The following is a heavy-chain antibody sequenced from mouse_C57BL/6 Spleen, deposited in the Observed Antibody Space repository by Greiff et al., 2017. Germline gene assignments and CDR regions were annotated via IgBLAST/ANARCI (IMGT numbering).Heavy chain of an antibody. CDR1: GYAFSSSW. Sequence: QVHVKQSGPELVKPGASVKISCKASGYAFSSSWMNWVKQRPGKGLEWIGRIYPGDGDTNYNGKFKGKATLTADKSSSTAYMRLSSLTSQDSAVYFCARSDYSNPYYAMEYWGVRNSDTVSS. J-gene: IGHJ4*01. V-gene: IGHV1-82*01. CDR2: IYPGDGDT. D-gene: IGHD2-5*01. CDR3: ARSDYSNPYYAMEY.